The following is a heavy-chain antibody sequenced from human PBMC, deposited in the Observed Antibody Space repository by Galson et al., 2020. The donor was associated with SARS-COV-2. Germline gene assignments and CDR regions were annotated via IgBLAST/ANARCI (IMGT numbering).Heavy chain of an antibody. CDR2: INHSGST. J-gene: IGHJ5*02. V-gene: IGHV4-34*01. CDR1: GGSFSGYY. Sequence: SETLSLTCAVYGGSFSGYYWSWIRQPPGKGLEWIGEINHSGSTNYNPSLKSRVTISVDTSKNQFSLKLSSVTAADTAVYYCARGASRDYGDYERAWFDPWGQGTLVTVSS. CDR3: ARGASRDYGDYERAWFDP. D-gene: IGHD4-17*01.